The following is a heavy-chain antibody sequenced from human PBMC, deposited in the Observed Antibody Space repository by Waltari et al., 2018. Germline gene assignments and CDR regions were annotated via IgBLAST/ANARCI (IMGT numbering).Heavy chain of an antibody. D-gene: IGHD2-2*01. V-gene: IGHV4-59*11. J-gene: IGHJ4*02. CDR2: IYYSGST. CDR3: AGLYCSSTSCYGDY. Sequence: QVQLQESGPGLGKPSETLSLTCTVSGGSISGQYWSWIRQPPGKGLEWIGYIYYSGSTNYNPSLKSRVTISVDTSKNQFSLKLSSVTAADTAVYYCAGLYCSSTSCYGDYWGQGTLVTVSS. CDR1: GGSISGQY.